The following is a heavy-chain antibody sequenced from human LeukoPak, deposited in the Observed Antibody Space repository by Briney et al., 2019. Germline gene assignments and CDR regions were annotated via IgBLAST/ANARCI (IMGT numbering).Heavy chain of an antibody. J-gene: IGHJ5*02. V-gene: IGHV4-59*01. Sequence: KASETLSLTCTVSGGSISSYYWSWIRQPPGKGLEWIGYIYYSGSTNYNPSLKSRVTISVDTSKNQFSLKLSSVTAADTAVYYCARSPSSSWYGGSWFDPWGQGTLVTVSS. CDR1: GGSISSYY. D-gene: IGHD6-13*01. CDR3: ARSPSSSWYGGSWFDP. CDR2: IYYSGST.